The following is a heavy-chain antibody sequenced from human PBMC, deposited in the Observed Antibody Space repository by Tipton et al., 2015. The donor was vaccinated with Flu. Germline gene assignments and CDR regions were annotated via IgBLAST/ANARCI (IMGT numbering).Heavy chain of an antibody. J-gene: IGHJ6*02. V-gene: IGHV4-59*01. CDR1: GGSISSYF. CDR3: ARVSNYYYGMDV. CDR2: IYYSGST. D-gene: IGHD4-11*01. Sequence: TLSLTCTVSGGSISSYFWSWIRQPPGKGLEWIGNIYYSGSTNYNPSLKSRVTISVDTSKNQFSLKLTSVSAADTAVYYCARVSNYYYGMDVWGQGTTVTVSS.